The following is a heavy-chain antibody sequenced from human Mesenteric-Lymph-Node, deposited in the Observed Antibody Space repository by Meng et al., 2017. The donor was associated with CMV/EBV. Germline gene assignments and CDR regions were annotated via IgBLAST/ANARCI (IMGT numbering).Heavy chain of an antibody. CDR1: GGTFSRYT. D-gene: IGHD1-7*01. J-gene: IGHJ4*02. Sequence: SVKVSCKASGGTFSRYTISWVRQDPGQGLEWMGGIIPVLGIPNYAQKFQGRVTITADKSTSTAYMELRSLRSDDTAVYYCARDKGAGTHFDYWGQGTLVTVSS. CDR3: ARDKGAGTHFDY. V-gene: IGHV1-69*10. CDR2: IIPVLGIP.